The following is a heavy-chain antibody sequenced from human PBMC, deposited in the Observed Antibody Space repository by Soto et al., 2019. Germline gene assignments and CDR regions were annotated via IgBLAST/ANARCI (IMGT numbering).Heavy chain of an antibody. Sequence: ASVKVSCKASGYTFTSYYMHWVRQAPGQGLEWMGIINASDGSTSYAQKFQGRVTITRDTSTSTAYMELSSLRSEDTAVYYCARANGYDLDYWGQGTLVTVSS. D-gene: IGHD3-22*01. CDR1: GYTFTSYY. V-gene: IGHV1-46*01. CDR3: ARANGYDLDY. CDR2: INASDGST. J-gene: IGHJ4*02.